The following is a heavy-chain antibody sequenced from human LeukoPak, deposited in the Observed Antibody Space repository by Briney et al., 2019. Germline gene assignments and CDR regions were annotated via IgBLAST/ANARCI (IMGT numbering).Heavy chain of an antibody. CDR3: ARIDSRGYRPDY. D-gene: IGHD3-22*01. J-gene: IGHJ4*02. V-gene: IGHV3-48*03. Sequence: PGGSLRLSCAASGFSFRSYEMKWVRQAPGKGLEWVSHISSSGSTISYTDSVKGRFIICRNNDKNSLYIKMNSLRVADTGVYSCARIDSRGYRPDYWGPGTPVTVSS. CDR1: GFSFRSYE. CDR2: ISSSGSTI.